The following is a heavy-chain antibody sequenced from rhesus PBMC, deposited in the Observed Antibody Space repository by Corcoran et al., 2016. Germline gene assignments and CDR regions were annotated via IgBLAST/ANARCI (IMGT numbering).Heavy chain of an antibody. CDR1: GFTFSSSA. D-gene: IGHD3-9*01. Sequence: EVQLVESGGGLVQPGGSLRLSCAASGFTFSSSAIHWVRQASGKGLERVGRIRAKSKNYETGYSASVKCMFTISRDDSKNTAYLQMNSLKTEDTAVYYCARDTVWGQGVLVTVSS. CDR3: ARDTV. CDR2: IRAKSKNYET. V-gene: IGHV3-118*01. J-gene: IGHJ4*01.